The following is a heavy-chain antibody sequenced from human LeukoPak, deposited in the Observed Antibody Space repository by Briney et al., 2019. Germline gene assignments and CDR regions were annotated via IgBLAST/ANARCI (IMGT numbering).Heavy chain of an antibody. V-gene: IGHV3-48*03. CDR1: GFTFSSYE. CDR3: ARVGWLRFFDY. D-gene: IGHD5-12*01. J-gene: IGHJ4*02. CDR2: ISSSGGTI. Sequence: GGSLTLSCAAPGFTFSSYEMNWVRQGPGKGLEWVSYISSSGGTIYYADSVKGRFTISRDNAKKSLYLQMNSLRAEDTAVYYCARVGWLRFFDYWGQGTLVTVSS.